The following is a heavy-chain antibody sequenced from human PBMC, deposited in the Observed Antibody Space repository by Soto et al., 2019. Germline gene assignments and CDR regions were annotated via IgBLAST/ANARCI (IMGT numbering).Heavy chain of an antibody. CDR3: ARHVLSGTAGLDAFDI. V-gene: IGHV4-59*08. D-gene: IGHD1-26*01. Sequence: SETLSLTCTVSGGSISSYYWSWIRQPPGKGQEWIGYIYYSGSTNYNPSLKSRVTISVDTSKNQFSLKLSSVTAADTAVYYCARHVLSGTAGLDAFDIWGQGTMVTVS. CDR2: IYYSGST. CDR1: GGSISSYY. J-gene: IGHJ3*02.